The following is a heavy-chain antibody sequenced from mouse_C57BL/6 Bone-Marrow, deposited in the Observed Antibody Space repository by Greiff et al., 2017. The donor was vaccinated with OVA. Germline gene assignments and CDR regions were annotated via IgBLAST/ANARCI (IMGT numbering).Heavy chain of an antibody. CDR2: IRHKANNHAT. CDR3: TSYYGSTSWFAY. J-gene: IGHJ3*01. Sequence: EVKVEESGGGLVQPGGSMKLSCAASGFTFSDAWMDWVRQSPEKGLEWVAEIRHKANNHATYYAESVKGRFTISRDDSKSSVYLQMNSLRAEDTGIYCCTSYYGSTSWFAYWGQGTLVTVSA. D-gene: IGHD1-1*01. CDR1: GFTFSDAW. V-gene: IGHV6-6*01.